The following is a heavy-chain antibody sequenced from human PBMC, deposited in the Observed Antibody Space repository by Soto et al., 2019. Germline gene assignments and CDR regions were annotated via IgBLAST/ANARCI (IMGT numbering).Heavy chain of an antibody. CDR1: GGTFSSYA. CDR3: ARDRRGGSGWYVFVDV. D-gene: IGHD6-19*01. J-gene: IGHJ6*02. Sequence: QVQLVQAGAEVKKPGSSVKVSCKASGGTFSSYAISWVRQAPGQGLEWMGGIIPIFGTANYAQKFQGRVTIHEDEPTSKAYMELSSVRSEDTAVYYCARDRRGGSGWYVFVDVWGQGTTVTVSS. V-gene: IGHV1-69*01. CDR2: IIPIFGTA.